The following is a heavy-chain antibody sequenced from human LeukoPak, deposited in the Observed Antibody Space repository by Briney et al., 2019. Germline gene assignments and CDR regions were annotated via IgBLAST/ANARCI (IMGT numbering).Heavy chain of an antibody. CDR2: IHTSAST. J-gene: IGHJ4*02. CDR1: GASIRSYS. V-gene: IGHV4-4*07. CDR3: ARDIMTFDY. Sequence: PSETLSLTCSVSGASIRSYSWSWLRQPAGKGLEWIGRIHTSASTEYNPSLKSRVTMSVDTSKNQFSLKLSSVTAADTAVYYCARDIMTFDYWGQGTLVTVSS.